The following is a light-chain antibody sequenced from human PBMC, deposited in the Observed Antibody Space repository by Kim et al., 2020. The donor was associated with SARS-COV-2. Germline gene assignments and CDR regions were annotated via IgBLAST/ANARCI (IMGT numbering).Light chain of an antibody. CDR2: EAS. CDR1: HDSSKY. Sequence: ASIEDRVNIACQASHDSSKYLSWYQQKPGKAPKLLISEASNLETGVPSRFSGSGSGTDFTFTISSLQPEDIATYYCQQFDDCPITFGQGTRLEI. J-gene: IGKJ5*01. V-gene: IGKV1-33*01. CDR3: QQFDDCPIT.